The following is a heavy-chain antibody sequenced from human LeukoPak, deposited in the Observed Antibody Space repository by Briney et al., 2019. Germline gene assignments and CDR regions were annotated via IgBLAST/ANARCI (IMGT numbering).Heavy chain of an antibody. CDR1: GITFSRDW. J-gene: IGHJ4*02. CDR2: INSDGSTT. CDR3: ARDVSAAGVN. V-gene: IGHV3-74*01. Sequence: GGSLRLSCAASGITFSRDWMYWVRQAPGKGLVWVSRINSDGSTTTYADSVKGRFTISRENAKNTLYLEMNSLRAEDTAVYYCARDVSAAGVNWGQGTLVTVSS. D-gene: IGHD6-13*01.